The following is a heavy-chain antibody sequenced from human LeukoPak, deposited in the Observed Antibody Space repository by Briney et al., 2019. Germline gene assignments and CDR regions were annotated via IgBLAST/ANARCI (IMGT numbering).Heavy chain of an antibody. V-gene: IGHV3-21*04. J-gene: IGHJ6*03. CDR1: GFSFSTYN. CDR3: ARDSYCSSTSCPRGRYYYYYMDV. D-gene: IGHD2-2*01. CDR2: ITTSSTYI. Sequence: PGESLRLSCAASGFSFSTYNMNWVRQAPGKGLEWVSSITTSSTYIYYADSVKGRFTISRDNAKNSLYLQMNSLRAEDTALYYCARDSYCSSTSCPRGRYYYYYMDVWGKGTTVTVSS.